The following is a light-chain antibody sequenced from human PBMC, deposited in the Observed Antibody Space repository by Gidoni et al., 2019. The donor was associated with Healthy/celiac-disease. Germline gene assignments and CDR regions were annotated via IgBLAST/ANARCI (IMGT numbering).Light chain of an antibody. CDR2: GNS. CDR1: SPNIVAGYD. V-gene: IGLV1-40*01. J-gene: IGLJ3*02. CDR3: QSYDSSLSGWV. Sequence: QSVLTQPPSVSGAPGQRVNISCTGSSPNIVAGYDVHWYQQLLGTAPKLLIYGNSNRPAGVPDRFSGSKSGTSASLAITGLQAEDEADYYCQSYDSSLSGWVFGGGTKLTVL.